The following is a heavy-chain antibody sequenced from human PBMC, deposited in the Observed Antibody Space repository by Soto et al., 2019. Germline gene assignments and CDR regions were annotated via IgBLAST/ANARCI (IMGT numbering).Heavy chain of an antibody. J-gene: IGHJ6*04. Sequence: GASVKVSCKASGGTFSSYAISWVRQAPGQGLEWMGGIIPIFGTANYAQKFQGRVTITADESTSTAYMELSSLRSEDTAVYYCANQISMVRGVNYYGMDVWGKGTTVTVSS. CDR2: IIPIFGTA. D-gene: IGHD3-10*01. V-gene: IGHV1-69*13. CDR3: ANQISMVRGVNYYGMDV. CDR1: GGTFSSYA.